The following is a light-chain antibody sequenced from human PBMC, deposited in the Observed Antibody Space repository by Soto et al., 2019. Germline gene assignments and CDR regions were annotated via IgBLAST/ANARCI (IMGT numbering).Light chain of an antibody. Sequence: EIVLTQSPATLSLSPGERATLSCRASQSVVNYLAWYQQKPGQAPRLLIYDASNRATGIPARFSGSGSGTAFTLTISSLEPEDFAVYYCQQRLSWPKTFGQGTKVEIK. CDR3: QQRLSWPKT. V-gene: IGKV3-11*01. CDR1: QSVVNY. CDR2: DAS. J-gene: IGKJ1*01.